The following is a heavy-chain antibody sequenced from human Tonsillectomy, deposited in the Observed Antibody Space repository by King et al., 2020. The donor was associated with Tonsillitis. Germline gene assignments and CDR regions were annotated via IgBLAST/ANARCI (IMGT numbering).Heavy chain of an antibody. Sequence: VQLVESGGNLVQPGGSLRLSCAASGFTFSDHYMDWVRQAPGKGLEWVGRTRNKINSYTTEYAATVKGRFTISRDDSKNSLYLQMNNLKTEDTDVYYCAREFSPGFLNWFKYYYYGMDVWGQGTTVTVSS. V-gene: IGHV3-72*01. CDR3: AREFSPGFLNWFKYYYYGMDV. J-gene: IGHJ6*02. CDR2: TRNKINSYTT. D-gene: IGHD3-3*01. CDR1: GFTFSDHY.